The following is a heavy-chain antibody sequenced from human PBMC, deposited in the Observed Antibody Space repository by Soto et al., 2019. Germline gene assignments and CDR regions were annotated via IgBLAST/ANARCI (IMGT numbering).Heavy chain of an antibody. CDR3: AHRVLRAVFGLVTTTAIYFDF. Sequence: QITLNESGPTVVKPTETLTLTCTFSGFSLTTSGVGVGWVRQSPGKAPEWLALIYWDDDKRYSTSLKSRLTITKDSPKTQVVPTMANVDPADTATYYCAHRVLRAVFGLVTTTAIYFDFWGQGTPVVVSS. V-gene: IGHV2-5*02. CDR2: IYWDDDK. D-gene: IGHD3-3*01. CDR1: GFSLTTSGVG. J-gene: IGHJ4*02.